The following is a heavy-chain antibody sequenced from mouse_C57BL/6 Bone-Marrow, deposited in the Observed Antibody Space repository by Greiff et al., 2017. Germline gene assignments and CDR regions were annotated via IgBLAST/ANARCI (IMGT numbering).Heavy chain of an antibody. V-gene: IGHV1-62-2*01. D-gene: IGHD1-1*01. Sequence: QVQLKESGAELVKPGASVKLSCKASGYTFTEYTIHWVKQRSGQGLEWIGWFYPGSGSIKYNEKFKDKATLTADKSSSTVYMERSRLTSEDSAVYVWARHGVPYYYGYWYFDVWGTGTTVTVSS. CDR3: ARHGVPYYYGYWYFDV. CDR2: FYPGSGSI. J-gene: IGHJ1*03. CDR1: GYTFTEYT.